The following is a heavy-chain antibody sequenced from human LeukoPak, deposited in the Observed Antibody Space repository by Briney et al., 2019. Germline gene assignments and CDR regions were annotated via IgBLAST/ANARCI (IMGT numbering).Heavy chain of an antibody. V-gene: IGHV4-59*01. CDR1: GGSISSYY. J-gene: IGHJ3*02. CDR3: ARTGRYCSSTSCRNHDAFDI. Sequence: SETLSLTCTVSGGSISSYYWSWIRQPPGKGLEWIGYIYYSGSTNYNPSHKSRVTISVDTSKNQFSLKLSSVTAADTAVYYCARTGRYCSSTSCRNHDAFDIWGQGTMVTVSS. D-gene: IGHD2-2*01. CDR2: IYYSGST.